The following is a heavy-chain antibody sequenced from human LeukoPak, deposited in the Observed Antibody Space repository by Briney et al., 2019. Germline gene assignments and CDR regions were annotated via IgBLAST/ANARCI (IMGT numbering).Heavy chain of an antibody. Sequence: PSETLSLTCTVSGGSISSYYWSWIRQPPGKGLEWIGYIYYSGSTNYNPSLKSRVTISVDTSKSQFSLKLSSVTAADTAVYYCARHSAAGIYYYYGMDVWGQGTTVTVSS. CDR2: IYYSGST. J-gene: IGHJ6*02. CDR1: GGSISSYY. CDR3: ARHSAAGIYYYYGMDV. D-gene: IGHD6-13*01. V-gene: IGHV4-59*08.